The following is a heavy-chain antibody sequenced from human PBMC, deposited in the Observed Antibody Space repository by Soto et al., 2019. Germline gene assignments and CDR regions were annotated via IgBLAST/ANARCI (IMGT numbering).Heavy chain of an antibody. CDR1: GGSISSYY. Sequence: SETLSLTCAVSGGSISSYYWSWIRQPPGKGLEWIGYIYYSGSTNYNPSLKSRVTISVDTSKNQFSLKLSSVTAADTAVYYCARGQVVAAQHWGQGTLVTVSS. D-gene: IGHD2-15*01. CDR2: IYYSGST. V-gene: IGHV4-59*12. J-gene: IGHJ4*02. CDR3: ARGQVVAAQH.